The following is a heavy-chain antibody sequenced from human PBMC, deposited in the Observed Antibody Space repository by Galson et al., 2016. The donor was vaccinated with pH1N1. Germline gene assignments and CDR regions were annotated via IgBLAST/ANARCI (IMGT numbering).Heavy chain of an antibody. D-gene: IGHD4-17*01. CDR2: IYWNDDK. Sequence: PALVKPPQTLTLTCTFSGFSLSTNGVGVGWIRQPPGKALEWLAVIYWNDDKRYSPSLKSRLTITKDTSKNQVVLTMTSMDPVDTATYYCAHNNYGDYVNWFDPWGHGTLVIVSS. CDR1: GFSLSTNGVG. CDR3: AHNNYGDYVNWFDP. V-gene: IGHV2-5*01. J-gene: IGHJ5*02.